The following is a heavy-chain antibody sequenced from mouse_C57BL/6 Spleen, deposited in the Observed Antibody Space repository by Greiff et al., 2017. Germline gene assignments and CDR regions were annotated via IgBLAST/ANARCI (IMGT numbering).Heavy chain of an antibody. CDR1: GYAFSSSW. CDR3: ARHYSNYGGAMDY. D-gene: IGHD2-5*01. J-gene: IGHJ4*01. CDR2: IYPGDGDT. Sequence: VQLQQSGPELVKPGASVKISCKASGYAFSSSWMNWVKQRPGKGLEWIGRIYPGDGDTNYNGKFKGKATLTADKSSSTAYMQLSSLTSEDSAVYFCARHYSNYGGAMDYWGQGTSVTISS. V-gene: IGHV1-82*01.